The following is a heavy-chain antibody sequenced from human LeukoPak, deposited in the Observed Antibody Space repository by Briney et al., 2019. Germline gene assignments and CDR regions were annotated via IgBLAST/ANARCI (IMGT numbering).Heavy chain of an antibody. CDR1: GGSFRGSY. V-gene: IGHV4-34*01. D-gene: IGHD6-6*01. J-gene: IGHJ5*02. CDR3: ARHEAVAARPNWFDP. CDR2: IYYSGST. Sequence: PSETLSLTCAAYGGSFRGSYWTWVRQPPGKGLEWIGSIYYSGSTYSNPSLKSRLTISVDTSKNQFSLKLSSVTAADTAVYYCARHEAVAARPNWFDPWGQGTLVSVSS.